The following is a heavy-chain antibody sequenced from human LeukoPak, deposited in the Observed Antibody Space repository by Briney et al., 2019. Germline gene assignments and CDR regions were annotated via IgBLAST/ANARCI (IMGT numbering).Heavy chain of an antibody. CDR2: IRYDGSNR. J-gene: IGHJ4*02. CDR1: GFTFSNYG. V-gene: IGHV3-30*02. Sequence: PGGSLRLSCAASGFTFSNYGMHWVRQAPGKGLEWVAFIRYDGSNRYYADSVKGRFTISRDNSENTLFLQMSSLRTEDTAVYYCAKDPLGFCTRATCRYLDSWGQGTLVTVSS. D-gene: IGHD2-8*01. CDR3: AKDPLGFCTRATCRYLDS.